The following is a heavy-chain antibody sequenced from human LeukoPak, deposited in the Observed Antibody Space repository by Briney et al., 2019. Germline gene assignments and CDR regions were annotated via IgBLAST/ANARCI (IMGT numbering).Heavy chain of an antibody. CDR1: GFTFSTYP. J-gene: IGHJ4*02. CDR2: ITGSGGST. D-gene: IGHD5-24*01. V-gene: IGHV3-23*01. Sequence: GGSLTLSCAASGFTFSTYPMSWVRQAPGKGLEWVSSITGSGGSTYHADSVKGRFTISRDNSKNTLYLQMNSLRAEDTAVYYCAKDDGFHFFVHWGQEPVDRVSS. CDR3: AKDDGFHFFVH.